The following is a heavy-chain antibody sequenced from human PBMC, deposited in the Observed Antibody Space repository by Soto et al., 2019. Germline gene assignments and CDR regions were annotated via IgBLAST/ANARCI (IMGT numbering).Heavy chain of an antibody. D-gene: IGHD1-26*01. V-gene: IGHV3-7*05. CDR3: VRGGSHSFDY. Sequence: EVQLVESGGGLVQPGESLRLSCAASGFIFSNFWMSWVRQAPGKGLEWVANIKEDGSEKYHVDSVKGRFTISRDNVKNLMYLQMDSLRAEDTAVYKCVRGGSHSFDYCGQGTLVTVSS. CDR1: GFIFSNFW. J-gene: IGHJ4*02. CDR2: IKEDGSEK.